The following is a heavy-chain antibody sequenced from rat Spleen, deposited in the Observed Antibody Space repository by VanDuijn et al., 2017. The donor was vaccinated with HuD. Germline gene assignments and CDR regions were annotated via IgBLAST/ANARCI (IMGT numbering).Heavy chain of an antibody. Sequence: EVLLQESGPGLVKPSQSLSLTCSVTFYSITSSYRWSWIRKFPGNKLEWMGYLNSAGSTYYNPSLRSRISITRDTSKNQFFLQVNSVTTEDTATYYCAKTTVTYYYVMDAWGQGALVTVSS. D-gene: IGHD1-11*01. J-gene: IGHJ4*01. CDR1: FYSITSSYR. CDR3: AKTTVTYYYVMDA. CDR2: LNSAGST. V-gene: IGHV3-3*01.